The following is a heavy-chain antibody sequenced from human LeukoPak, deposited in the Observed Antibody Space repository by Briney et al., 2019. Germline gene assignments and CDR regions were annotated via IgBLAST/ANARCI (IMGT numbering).Heavy chain of an antibody. D-gene: IGHD6-19*01. J-gene: IGHJ4*02. CDR2: IYYSGST. Sequence: SDTLSLTCTVSGGSISSGDYYWSWIRQPPGKGLEWIGYIYYSGSTYYNPSLKSRVTISVDTSKNQFSLKLSSVTAADTAGYYWARLNSSGWYFYWGQGTLVTVSS. V-gene: IGHV4-30-4*02. CDR1: GGSISSGDYY. CDR3: ARLNSSGWYFY.